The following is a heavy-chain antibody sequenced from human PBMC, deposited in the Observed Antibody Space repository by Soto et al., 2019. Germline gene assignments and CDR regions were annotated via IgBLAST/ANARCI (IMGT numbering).Heavy chain of an antibody. Sequence: QVQLQESGPGLVKPSQTLSLTCTVSGGSINSGGYYWSWIRQHPGKGLEWIGYIYYSGSTYYNPSLKSRVTISVDTSKNQFSLKLSSVTAADTAVYYCARNYGDYYRIPGLFDYWGQGTLVTVSS. J-gene: IGHJ4*02. D-gene: IGHD4-17*01. CDR3: ARNYGDYYRIPGLFDY. V-gene: IGHV4-31*03. CDR2: IYYSGST. CDR1: GGSINSGGYY.